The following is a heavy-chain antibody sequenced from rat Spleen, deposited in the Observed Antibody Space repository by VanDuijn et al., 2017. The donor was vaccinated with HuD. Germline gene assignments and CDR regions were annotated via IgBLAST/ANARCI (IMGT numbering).Heavy chain of an antibody. D-gene: IGHD4-3*01. J-gene: IGHJ2*01. CDR1: GFTFSNYG. Sequence: EVQLVEAGGGLVQPGRSLKLSCAASGFTFSNYGMAWVRQAPKKGLEWVAAIIYDGSSTYYRDSVKGRFTISRDNAKSTLYLQMDSLRSEDTATYYCSKWGDSGYFDYWGQGVMVTVSS. CDR3: SKWGDSGYFDY. V-gene: IGHV5-29*01. CDR2: IIYDGSST.